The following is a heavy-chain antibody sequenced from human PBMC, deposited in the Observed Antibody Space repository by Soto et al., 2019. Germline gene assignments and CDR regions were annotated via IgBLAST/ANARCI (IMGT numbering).Heavy chain of an antibody. J-gene: IGHJ5*02. V-gene: IGHV4-34*01. CDR3: ARGLYTSGRYNWFDP. Sequence: SETLSLTCAVYGGSFSGYYWSWIRQPPGKGLEWIGEINHSGSTSYNPSLKSRVTISVDTSKNQFSLKLSSVTAADTAVYYCARGLYTSGRYNWFDPWGQGILVTV. D-gene: IGHD6-19*01. CDR2: INHSGST. CDR1: GGSFSGYY.